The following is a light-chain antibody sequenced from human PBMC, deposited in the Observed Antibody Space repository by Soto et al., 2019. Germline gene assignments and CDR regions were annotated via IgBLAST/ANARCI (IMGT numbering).Light chain of an antibody. J-gene: IGKJ4*01. CDR3: QQYNTWPLT. CDR2: GAS. CDR1: ESINQN. Sequence: ETVMTQSPATLSVSPGDGATLSCRATESINQNLTWYQQKPGQAPRLLIHGASYRATGIPERFSGRGSGTDFTLAISRLQSEDFAVYYCQQYNTWPLTFGGGTKVEIK. V-gene: IGKV3-15*01.